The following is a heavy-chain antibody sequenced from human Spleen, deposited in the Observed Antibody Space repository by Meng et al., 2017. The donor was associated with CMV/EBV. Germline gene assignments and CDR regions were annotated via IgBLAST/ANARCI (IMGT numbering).Heavy chain of an antibody. Sequence: SETLSLTCTVSGGSISSGGYYWSWIRQHPGKGLEWIGYIYYSGSTYYNPSLNSRVTISLDTPKNQFSLHLTSVTAADTAVYYCARDLVIPTSDTFDIWGQGIMVTVSS. CDR1: GGSISSGGYY. CDR2: IYYSGST. CDR3: ARDLVIPTSDTFDI. D-gene: IGHD2-2*01. J-gene: IGHJ3*02. V-gene: IGHV4-30-4*08.